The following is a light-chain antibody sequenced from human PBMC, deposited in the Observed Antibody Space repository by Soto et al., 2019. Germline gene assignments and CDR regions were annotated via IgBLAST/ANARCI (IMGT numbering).Light chain of an antibody. Sequence: AIQMTQSPSSLSASVGDRVTISLRASQGIRNDLGWYQQKPRKAPRLLIYAASSLQSGVPSRFRGGGSGTDLTLTISSLQPEDFATYYCLQNYNYPWTFGQGTKVDIK. J-gene: IGKJ1*01. CDR3: LQNYNYPWT. CDR2: AAS. CDR1: QGIRND. V-gene: IGKV1-6*01.